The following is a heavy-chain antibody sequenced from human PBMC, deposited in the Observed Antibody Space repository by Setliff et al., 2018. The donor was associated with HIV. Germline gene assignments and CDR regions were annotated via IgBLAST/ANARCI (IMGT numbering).Heavy chain of an antibody. CDR2: IIPIFKSA. D-gene: IGHD5-12*01. CDR3: ARTSGDAYNYEGAFDV. CDR1: DTFNNYG. J-gene: IGHJ3*01. Sequence: DTFNNYGLNWVRQAPGQGLEWMGGIIPIFKSADYAQKFQGRVTITTDESTSTAYMDLSSLKSEDTAIYYCARTSGDAYNYEGAFDVWGQGTLVTVSS. V-gene: IGHV1-69*05.